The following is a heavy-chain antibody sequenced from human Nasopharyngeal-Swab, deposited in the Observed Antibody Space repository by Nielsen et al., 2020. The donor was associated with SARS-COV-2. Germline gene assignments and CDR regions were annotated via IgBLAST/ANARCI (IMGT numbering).Heavy chain of an antibody. D-gene: IGHD1-7*01. V-gene: IGHV4-31*03. J-gene: IGHJ4*02. Sequence: SETLSLTCTVSGGFISSGGYYWSWIRQHPGKGLEWIGYIYYSGSTYYNPSLKSRVTISVDTSKNQFSLKLSSVTAADTAVYYCARQNGTTPPDYWGQGTLVTVSS. CDR1: GGFISSGGYY. CDR3: ARQNGTTPPDY. CDR2: IYYSGST.